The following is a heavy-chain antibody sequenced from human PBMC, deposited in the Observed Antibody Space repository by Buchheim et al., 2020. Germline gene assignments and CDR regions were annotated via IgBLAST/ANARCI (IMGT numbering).Heavy chain of an antibody. CDR3: ARDVPHNWFDP. V-gene: IGHV3-74*01. CDR2: SDSDGSSA. Sequence: EVQLVESGGGLVQPGGSLRLSCAASGFTFGNSWMHWVRQAPGKGLVWVSRSDSDGSSAFYADSVKGRFTMSRDNGKNTLYLQMNSLRAEDTAVYYCARDVPHNWFDPWGQGTL. J-gene: IGHJ5*02. CDR1: GFTFGNSW.